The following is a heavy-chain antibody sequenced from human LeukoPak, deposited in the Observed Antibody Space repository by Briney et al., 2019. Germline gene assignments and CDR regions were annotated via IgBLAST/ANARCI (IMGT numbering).Heavy chain of an antibody. V-gene: IGHV4-61*02. D-gene: IGHD3-3*01. CDR2: IYTSGST. CDR1: GGSISSSSYY. Sequence: SETLSLTCTVSGGSISSSSYYWSWIRQPAGKGLEWIGRIYTSGSTNYNPSLKSRVTISVDTSKNQFSLKLSSVTAADTAVYYCARVRQRPFWSGYWYFDLWGRGTLVTVSS. J-gene: IGHJ2*01. CDR3: ARVRQRPFWSGYWYFDL.